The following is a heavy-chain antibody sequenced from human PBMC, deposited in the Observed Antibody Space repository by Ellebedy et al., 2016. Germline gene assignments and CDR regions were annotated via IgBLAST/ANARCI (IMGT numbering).Heavy chain of an antibody. V-gene: IGHV3-72*01. Sequence: GGSLRLSCAASGFTFSRVWMHWVRQAPGKGLEWVGRIGDKPNSYTTEYAASVKGRFTISGDDSKNSLYLQMNSLKTEDTAVYYCARRSVSPQRYFDLWGRGTLVTVSS. CDR3: ARRSVSPQRYFDL. J-gene: IGHJ2*01. CDR2: IGDKPNSYTT. CDR1: GFTFSRVW. D-gene: IGHD5/OR15-5a*01.